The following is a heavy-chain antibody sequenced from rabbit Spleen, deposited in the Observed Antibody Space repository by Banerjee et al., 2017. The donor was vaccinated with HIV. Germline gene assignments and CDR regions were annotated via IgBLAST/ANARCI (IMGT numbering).Heavy chain of an antibody. J-gene: IGHJ4*01. CDR3: ARDRPGSDNFDL. D-gene: IGHD3-1*01. CDR1: GFTLSSYY. Sequence: QLEESAGGLVQPGASLKLSCKASGFTLSSYYMNWVRQAPGKGLEWNGYIDPVFGITYYANWVNGRFSISRENAQNTVLLQMTSLTAADTATYFCARDRPGSDNFDLWGPGTLVTVS. V-gene: IGHV1S7*01. CDR2: IDPVFGIT.